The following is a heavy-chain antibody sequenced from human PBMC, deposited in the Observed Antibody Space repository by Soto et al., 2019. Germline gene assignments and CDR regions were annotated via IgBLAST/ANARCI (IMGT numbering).Heavy chain of an antibody. Sequence: GGSLRLSCAASGFNFGPFWMHWVRHAPGKGLVWVSHINSDGSTIVYADSVKGRFTISRDNAKNSLYLQMNSLRDEDTAVYYCARERRRLNSFDSWDQGPLVT. CDR2: INSDGSTI. CDR3: ARERRRLNSFDS. J-gene: IGHJ5*01. CDR1: GFNFGPFW. V-gene: IGHV3-74*01.